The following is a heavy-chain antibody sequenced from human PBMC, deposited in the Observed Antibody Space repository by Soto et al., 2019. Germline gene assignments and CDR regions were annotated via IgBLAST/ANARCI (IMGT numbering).Heavy chain of an antibody. J-gene: IGHJ4*02. D-gene: IGHD4-17*01. CDR3: ARAYGDYVFDF. CDR1: GGSISSGGYY. Sequence: SETLSLTCTVSGGSISSGGYYWSWIRQHPGKGLEWIGYIYYSGGTYYNPSLKSRVTISVDTSKNQFSLKLRSVTAADTAVYYCARAYGDYVFDFWGQGTLVTVSS. V-gene: IGHV4-31*03. CDR2: IYYSGGT.